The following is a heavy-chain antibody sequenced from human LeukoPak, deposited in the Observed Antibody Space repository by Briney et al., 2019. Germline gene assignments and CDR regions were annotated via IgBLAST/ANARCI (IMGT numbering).Heavy chain of an antibody. CDR3: ARAEAWLRLNPYYYMDV. Sequence: ASVKVPCKASGYTFNNYAMNWVRQATGQGLEWMGWMNPNSGNTGYAQKFQGRVTMTRNTSISTAYMELSSLRSEDTAVYYCARAEAWLRLNPYYYMDVWGKGTTVTISS. D-gene: IGHD5-12*01. V-gene: IGHV1-8*02. CDR2: MNPNSGNT. CDR1: GYTFNNYA. J-gene: IGHJ6*03.